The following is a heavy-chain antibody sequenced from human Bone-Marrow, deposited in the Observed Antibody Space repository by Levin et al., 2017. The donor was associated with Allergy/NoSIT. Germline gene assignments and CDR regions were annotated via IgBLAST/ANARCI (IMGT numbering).Heavy chain of an antibody. J-gene: IGHJ4*02. CDR2: INSDGSTT. D-gene: IGHD6-19*01. CDR3: VRDDAGSAWSFDY. CDR1: GFTFSAYW. V-gene: IGHV3-74*01. Sequence: GGSLRLSCVASGFTFSAYWMHWVRQAPGKGLVWVSLINSDGSTTDYADSVKGRFTISRDNAKNTLYLQMNSLRAEDTAVYYCVRDDAGSAWSFDYWGQGTLVTVSS.